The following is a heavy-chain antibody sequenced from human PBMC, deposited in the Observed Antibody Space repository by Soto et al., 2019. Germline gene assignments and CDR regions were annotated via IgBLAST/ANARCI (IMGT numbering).Heavy chain of an antibody. CDR2: ISNTGAHI. Sequence: EVHLVDSGGGLVKPGGSLRLSCAASGFTFNTYSMTWVRQAPGQGLEWVSSISNTGAHIYYADSVRGRFTISRDNAKNSLYLQMNSLPAENTADYYCVRERKFARGFYYGMDVWGRGTTVTVSS. D-gene: IGHD3-10*01. J-gene: IGHJ6*02. CDR1: GFTFNTYS. V-gene: IGHV3-21*01. CDR3: VRERKFARGFYYGMDV.